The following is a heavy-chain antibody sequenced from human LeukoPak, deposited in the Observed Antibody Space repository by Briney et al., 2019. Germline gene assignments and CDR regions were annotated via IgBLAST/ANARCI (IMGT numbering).Heavy chain of an antibody. V-gene: IGHV4-59*01. J-gene: IGHJ3*02. D-gene: IGHD5-24*01. Sequence: PSETLSLTCTVSGGSISSYYWSWIRQPPAKGLEWIGDIYYSGSTNYNPSLKSRVTISVDTSKNQFSLKLSSVTAADTAVYYCARDSVGYNSDAFDIWGQGTMVTVSS. CDR2: IYYSGST. CDR3: ARDSVGYNSDAFDI. CDR1: GGSISSYY.